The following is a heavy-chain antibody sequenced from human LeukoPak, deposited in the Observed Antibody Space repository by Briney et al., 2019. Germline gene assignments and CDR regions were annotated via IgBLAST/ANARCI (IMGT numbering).Heavy chain of an antibody. Sequence: PGGSLRLSCAASGFSFDDYGMSWVRQAPGKGLEWVSGISWNSGSIGYADSVKGRFTISRDNSKNTLYLQMHSLRAEDTAVYYCAKSYISDWGQGTLVTVSS. V-gene: IGHV3-20*04. CDR1: GFSFDDYG. D-gene: IGHD6-25*01. CDR2: ISWNSGSI. J-gene: IGHJ4*02. CDR3: AKSYISD.